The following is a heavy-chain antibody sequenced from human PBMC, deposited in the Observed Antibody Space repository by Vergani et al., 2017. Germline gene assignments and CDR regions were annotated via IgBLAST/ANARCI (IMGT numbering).Heavy chain of an antibody. CDR1: GYSFPSYW. J-gene: IGHJ5*02. Sequence: EVQLVQSGAEVKKAGESLKISCEGSGYSFPSYWIGWVRQKPRKGLEWMGIIYPGDSDVRYSPSFQGQVTISADKSINTAYLEWSSLKVSDSAMYFCARHSTGETGRGFDPWGQGTQVTVSS. CDR2: IYPGDSDV. CDR3: ARHSTGETGRGFDP. V-gene: IGHV5-51*01. D-gene: IGHD1-1*01.